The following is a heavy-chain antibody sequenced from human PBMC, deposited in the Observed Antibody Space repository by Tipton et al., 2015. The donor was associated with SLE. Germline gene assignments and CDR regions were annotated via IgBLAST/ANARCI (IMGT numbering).Heavy chain of an antibody. V-gene: IGHV3-7*01. CDR1: GFTFSNFW. J-gene: IGHJ4*02. CDR3: TRDIDARTYGLGAY. D-gene: IGHD3-10*01. CDR2: IKQDGSDK. Sequence: SLRLSCTASGFTFSNFWMSWVRQAPGQGLEWVADIKQDGSDKYYVDSVKGRFTISRDNAENSMYLQMSSLRADDTSVYFCTRDIDARTYGLGAYWGQGTLVTVSS.